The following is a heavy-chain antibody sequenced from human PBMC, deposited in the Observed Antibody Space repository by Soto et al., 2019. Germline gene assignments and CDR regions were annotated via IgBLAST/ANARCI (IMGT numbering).Heavy chain of an antibody. CDR3: ARGSNPFDY. Sequence: TGGSLRLSCAASGFTFSNYWMHWVRQAPGKGLVWVSRVNGDGSTTNYADSVKGRFTISRDNAKNTLYLQMNSLRAEDTAVYYCARGSNPFDYWGQGTLVTVSS. V-gene: IGHV3-74*01. J-gene: IGHJ4*02. CDR1: GFTFSNYW. D-gene: IGHD6-6*01. CDR2: VNGDGSTT.